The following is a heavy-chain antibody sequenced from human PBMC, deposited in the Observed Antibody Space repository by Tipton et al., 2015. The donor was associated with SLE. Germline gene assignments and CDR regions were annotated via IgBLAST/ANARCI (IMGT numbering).Heavy chain of an antibody. V-gene: IGHV4-39*07. CDR1: GGSISSGSYY. J-gene: IGHJ4*02. CDR3: ARGGVGGYDYFDH. D-gene: IGHD5-12*01. CDR2: IFYTGST. Sequence: TLSLTCTVSGGSISSGSYYWGWIRQPPGKGLEWIGSIFYTGSTYYNPSLKSRVSFSIDTSKNQFSLKLNSVTAADTAVYYCARGGVGGYDYFDHWGQGTLVTVSS.